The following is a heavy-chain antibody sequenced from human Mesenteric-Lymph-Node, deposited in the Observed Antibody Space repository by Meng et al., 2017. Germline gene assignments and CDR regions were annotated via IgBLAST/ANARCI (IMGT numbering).Heavy chain of an antibody. CDR3: ARDPTRRYDY. CDR1: EFTVSNYY. J-gene: IGHJ4*02. D-gene: IGHD4-17*01. V-gene: IGHV3-11*04. Sequence: GESLKISCEASEFTVSNYYMSWVRQAPGKGLEWVSAISGSGGSTYYADSVEGRFTISRDNAKNSLYLQLNNLRADDTAVYYCARDPTRRYDYWGQGTLVTVSS. CDR2: ISGSGGST.